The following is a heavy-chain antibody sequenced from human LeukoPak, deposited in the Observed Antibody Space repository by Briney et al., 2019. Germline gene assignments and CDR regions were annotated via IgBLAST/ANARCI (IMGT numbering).Heavy chain of an antibody. CDR1: GYTFSSYG. D-gene: IGHD3-16*02. J-gene: IGHJ4*02. CDR2: ISPYTGDT. CDR3: ARDQYDSVWGSYRPYFDF. V-gene: IGHV1-18*04. Sequence: EASVKVSFKASGYTFSSYGISWVRQAPGQGLEWMGSISPYTGDTKYAERLQDRVIMTTDTSTRTAYMELRSLTSDDTAVFYCARDQYDSVWGSYRPYFDFWGQGTLVTVSS.